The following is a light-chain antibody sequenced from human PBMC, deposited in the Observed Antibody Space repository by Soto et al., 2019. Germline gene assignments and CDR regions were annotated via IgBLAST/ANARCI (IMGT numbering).Light chain of an antibody. CDR1: QNISNW. CDR2: KAS. CDR3: QHYNSYPYT. V-gene: IGKV1-5*03. J-gene: IGKJ2*01. Sequence: DIQMTQSPSTLSASVGDRVTITCRASQNISNWLAWYQQRPGKAPNLLIYKASSLASGVSSRFSGSGFGTEFTLTISSLQPDDFATYYCQHYNSYPYTFGQGTKLEIK.